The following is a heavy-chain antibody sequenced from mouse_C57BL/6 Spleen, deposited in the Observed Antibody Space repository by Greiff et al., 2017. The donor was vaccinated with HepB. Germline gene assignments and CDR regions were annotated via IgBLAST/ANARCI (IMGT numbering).Heavy chain of an antibody. CDR2: IHPNSGST. J-gene: IGHJ2*01. V-gene: IGHV1-64*01. CDR3: ARCPFYGSLDY. Sequence: QVQLQQPGAELVKPGASVKLSCKASGYTFTSYWMHWVKQRPGQGLEWIGMIHPNSGSTNYNEKFKSKATLTVDKSSSTAYMQLSSLTSEDSAVYYCARCPFYGSLDYWGQGTTLTVSS. CDR1: GYTFTSYW. D-gene: IGHD1-1*01.